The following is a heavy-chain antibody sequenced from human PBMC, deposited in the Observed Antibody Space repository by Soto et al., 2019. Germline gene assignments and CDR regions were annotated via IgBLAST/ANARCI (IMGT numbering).Heavy chain of an antibody. Sequence: SVKVSCKASGGTFSSYAMSWVRQSPGQGLEWMGGIIPIFGTANYAQKFQGRVTITADESTSTAYMELSSLRSEDTAVYYCARVSLKLPGRYFVYWGQAILVTVSS. J-gene: IGHJ4*02. CDR2: IIPIFGTA. V-gene: IGHV1-69*13. CDR1: GGTFSSYA. CDR3: ARVSLKLPGRYFVY. D-gene: IGHD3-10*01.